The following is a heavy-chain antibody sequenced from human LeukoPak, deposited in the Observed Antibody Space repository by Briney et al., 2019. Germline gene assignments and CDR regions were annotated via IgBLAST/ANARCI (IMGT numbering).Heavy chain of an antibody. V-gene: IGHV3-30-3*01. CDR2: ISYDGSNK. Sequence: GSLRLSCAASGFTFSSYAMHWVRQAPGKGLEWVAVISYDGSNKYYADSVKGRFTISRDNSKNTLYLQMNSLRAEDTAVYYCAREPIVGATAAFDIWGQGTMVTVSS. CDR3: AREPIVGATAAFDI. CDR1: GFTFSSYA. D-gene: IGHD1-26*01. J-gene: IGHJ3*02.